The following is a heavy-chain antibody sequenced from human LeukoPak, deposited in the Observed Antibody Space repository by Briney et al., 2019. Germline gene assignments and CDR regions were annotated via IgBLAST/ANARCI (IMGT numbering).Heavy chain of an antibody. J-gene: IGHJ4*02. V-gene: IGHV4-39*07. CDR3: ARGKGYGSGSYLFDY. D-gene: IGHD3-10*01. Sequence: PSETLSLTCTVSGGSISSSNYHWGWIRQPPGKGLEWIGSIYYSGSTYYNPSLKSRLTISVDMSKNQFSLKLSSVTAADTAVYYCARGKGYGSGSYLFDYWGQGTLVTVSS. CDR1: GGSISSSNYH. CDR2: IYYSGST.